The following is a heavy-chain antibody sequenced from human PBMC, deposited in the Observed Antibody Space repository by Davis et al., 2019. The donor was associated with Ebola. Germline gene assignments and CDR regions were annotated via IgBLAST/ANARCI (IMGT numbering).Heavy chain of an antibody. D-gene: IGHD4-17*01. V-gene: IGHV5-51*01. CDR2: IYPGDSDT. CDR3: AGTDAIYGDYGY. CDR1: GYTSSSYW. J-gene: IGHJ4*02. Sequence: GGSLRLSCKGSGYTSSSYWIGWVRQMPGKGLEWMGIIYPGDSDTRYSPSFHGQVTISADKSISTAYLQWSSLKASDTAMYYCAGTDAIYGDYGYWGQGTLVTVSS.